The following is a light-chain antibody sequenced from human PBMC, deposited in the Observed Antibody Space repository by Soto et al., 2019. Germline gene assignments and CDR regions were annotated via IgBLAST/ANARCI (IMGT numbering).Light chain of an antibody. CDR2: GAF. CDR1: QSVSSSY. V-gene: IGKV3-20*01. CDR3: QQYGSSPWP. J-gene: IGKJ1*01. Sequence: EIVVTQSPGTLSLSPGERATLSCRASQSVSSSYLAWYQQKPGQAPRLLIYGAFSRATGIPDRCSGSGSGTDFTLTISRLEPDDFAVYYCQQYGSSPWPFGQGTKVEIK.